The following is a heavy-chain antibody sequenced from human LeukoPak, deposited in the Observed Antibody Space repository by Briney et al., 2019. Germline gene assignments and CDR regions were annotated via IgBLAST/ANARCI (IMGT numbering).Heavy chain of an antibody. D-gene: IGHD1-14*01. CDR2: IYSGGST. J-gene: IGHJ1*01. Sequence: PRGSLRLSCSASGLTVNGKYMSWVRQAPGKGLEWVSIIYSGGSTNYADSVKGRFTISRDNSKNTVSLQMNSLRAEDTAVYYCTGDVYQHWGQGTLVTVSS. CDR1: GLTVNGKY. CDR3: TGDVYQH. V-gene: IGHV3-53*01.